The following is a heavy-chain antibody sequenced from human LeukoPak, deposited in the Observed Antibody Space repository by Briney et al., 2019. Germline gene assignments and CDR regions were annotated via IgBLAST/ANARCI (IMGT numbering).Heavy chain of an antibody. V-gene: IGHV3-21*04. Sequence: GGSLRLSCAASGFTFSSYTMNWVRQAPGKGLEWVSSISSRSSYIYYADSVKGRFTISRDNAKNSLYLQVNSLRAEDTALYYCARNFGGGDSSGPYYWGQGTLVTVSS. CDR1: GFTFSSYT. J-gene: IGHJ4*02. CDR2: ISSRSSYI. D-gene: IGHD3-22*01. CDR3: ARNFGGGDSSGPYY.